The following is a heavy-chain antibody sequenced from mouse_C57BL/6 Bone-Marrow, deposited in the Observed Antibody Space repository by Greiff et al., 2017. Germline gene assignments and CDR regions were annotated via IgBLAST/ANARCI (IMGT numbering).Heavy chain of an antibody. CDR2: INPSSGST. V-gene: IGHV1-4*01. Sequence: QVQLQQSGAELARPGASVKMSCKASGYTFTSYTMHWVKQRPGQGLEWIGYINPSSGSTKYNQKFKDKATLTAAKSSSTAYMQLSSLTSEDSAVYYCARTGALDYWGQGTTLTVSS. CDR3: ARTGALDY. D-gene: IGHD3-1*01. CDR1: GYTFTSYT. J-gene: IGHJ2*01.